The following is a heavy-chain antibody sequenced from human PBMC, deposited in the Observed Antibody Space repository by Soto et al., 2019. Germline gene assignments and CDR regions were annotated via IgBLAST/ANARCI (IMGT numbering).Heavy chain of an antibody. CDR2: ISYDGSNK. Sequence: QVQLVESGGGVVQPGRSLRLSCAASGFTFSSYAMHWVRQAPGKGLEWVAVISYDGSNKYYADSVKGRFTISRDNSKNTLYLQMNSLRAEDTAVYYWAREPVTPYPWGQGTLVTVSS. V-gene: IGHV3-30-3*01. J-gene: IGHJ5*02. CDR3: AREPVTPYP. CDR1: GFTFSSYA. D-gene: IGHD4-17*01.